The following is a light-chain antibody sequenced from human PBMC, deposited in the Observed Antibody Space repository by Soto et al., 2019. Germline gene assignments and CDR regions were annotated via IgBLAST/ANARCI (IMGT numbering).Light chain of an antibody. CDR3: QSYDNSLSASWV. CDR1: SSDIGGYNY. CDR2: KVS. J-gene: IGLJ3*02. Sequence: QSALTQPASVSGSPGQSITISCTGTSSDIGGYNYVSWYQQYPGKAPKLIIYKVSNRPSGVSSRFSGSKSGNTASLTISGLHAEDEADYYCQSYDNSLSASWVFGGGTKLTVL. V-gene: IGLV2-14*01.